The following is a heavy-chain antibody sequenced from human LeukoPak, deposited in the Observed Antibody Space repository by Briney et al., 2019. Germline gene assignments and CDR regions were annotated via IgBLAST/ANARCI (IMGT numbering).Heavy chain of an antibody. CDR2: VNGRGIST. CDR3: AKGPLPGGFRY. V-gene: IGHV3-23*01. D-gene: IGHD4-23*01. CDR1: GFTVSSNY. Sequence: GGSLRLSCAASGFTVSSNYMSWVRQAPGKGLEWVSAVNGRGISTYYADSVKGRFTISRDNSKNTLYLQMNSLRAEDTAIYFCAKGPLPGGFRYWGQGTLVTVSS. J-gene: IGHJ4*02.